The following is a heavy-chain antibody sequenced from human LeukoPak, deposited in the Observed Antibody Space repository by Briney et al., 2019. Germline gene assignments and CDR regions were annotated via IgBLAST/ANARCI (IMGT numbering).Heavy chain of an antibody. J-gene: IGHJ4*02. CDR2: ISSSGSTI. Sequence: GGSLRLSCAASGFTFSDYYMSWIRQAPGKGREWVSYISSSGSTIYYADSVKGRFTISRDNAKNSLYLQMNSLRAEDTAVYYCASLYYYDSSGYSDYWGQGTLVTVSS. CDR1: GFTFSDYY. CDR3: ASLYYYDSSGYSDY. V-gene: IGHV3-11*01. D-gene: IGHD3-22*01.